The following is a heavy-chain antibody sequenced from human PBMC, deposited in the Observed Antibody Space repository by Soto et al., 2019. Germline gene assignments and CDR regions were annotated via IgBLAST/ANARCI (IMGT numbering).Heavy chain of an antibody. J-gene: IGHJ4*02. CDR2: MYYSGVT. V-gene: IGHV4-30-4*01. D-gene: IGHD3-10*01. CDR3: ARYYYGSGSYQDY. CDR1: GGSISSGGYY. Sequence: SETRSLTCTVSGGSISSGGYYWIWIRQPPGKGLEWIGYMYYSGVTYYNPSLKSRVTISVDTSNNQFSLKLTSVTAADTAVYYCARYYYGSGSYQDYWGQGTLVTVSS.